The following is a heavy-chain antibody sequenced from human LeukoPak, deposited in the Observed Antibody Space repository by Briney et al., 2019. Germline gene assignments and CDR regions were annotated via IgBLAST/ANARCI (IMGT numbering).Heavy chain of an antibody. D-gene: IGHD5-12*01. Sequence: GGSLRLSCAASGFNFGKYAMQWVRQAPGKGPEWVSYINSGGSTTYYIDSMKGRFTISRDNAKNSLYLQMNSLRAEDTAVYYCTRGYVGIDYWGQGTLVTVSS. CDR3: TRGYVGIDY. CDR2: INSGGSTT. CDR1: GFNFGKYA. V-gene: IGHV3-48*01. J-gene: IGHJ4*02.